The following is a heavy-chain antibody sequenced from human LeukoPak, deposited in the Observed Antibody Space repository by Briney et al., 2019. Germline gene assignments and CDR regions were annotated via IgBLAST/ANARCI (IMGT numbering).Heavy chain of an antibody. D-gene: IGHD1-26*01. CDR3: ARDVYSGSEYYFDY. CDR1: GGSISSGGYY. CDR2: IYYSGST. J-gene: IGHJ4*02. V-gene: IGHV4-31*03. Sequence: SETLSLACTVSGGSISSGGYYWSWMRQHPGKGLEWIGYIYYSGSTYYNPSLKSRVTISVDTSKNQFSLKMSSVTAADTAVYYCARDVYSGSEYYFDYWGQGTLVTVSS.